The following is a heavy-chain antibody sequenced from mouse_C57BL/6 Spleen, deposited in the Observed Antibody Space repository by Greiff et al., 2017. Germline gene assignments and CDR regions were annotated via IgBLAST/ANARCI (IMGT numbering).Heavy chain of an antibody. Sequence: VQLVESGPELVKPGASVKISCKASGYAFSSSWMNWVKQRPGKGLEWIGRIYPGDGDTNTNGNFKGKATLTTDKSSSTTYMQLSSLTSEDSAVYFYARLDGGSPWFGYWGQGTLVTVSA. CDR2: IYPGDGDT. J-gene: IGHJ3*01. V-gene: IGHV1-82*01. CDR3: ARLDGGSPWFGY. D-gene: IGHD1-1*02. CDR1: GYAFSSSW.